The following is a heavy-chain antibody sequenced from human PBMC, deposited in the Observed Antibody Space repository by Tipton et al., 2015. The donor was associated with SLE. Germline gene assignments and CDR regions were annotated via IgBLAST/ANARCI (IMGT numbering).Heavy chain of an antibody. CDR2: IYYSGST. CDR3: ARPCGSYRYDAFDI. J-gene: IGHJ3*02. V-gene: IGHV4-39*01. CDR1: GGSISSSSYY. D-gene: IGHD1-26*01. Sequence: TLSLTCTVSGGSISSSSYYWGWILQPPGKGLEWIGSIYYSGSTYYNPSLKRRVTISVDTSKNQFSLKLSSVTAADTAVYYCARPCGSYRYDAFDIWGQGTMVTVSS.